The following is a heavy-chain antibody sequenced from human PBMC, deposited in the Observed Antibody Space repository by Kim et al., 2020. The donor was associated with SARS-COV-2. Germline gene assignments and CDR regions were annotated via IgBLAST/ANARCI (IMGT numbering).Heavy chain of an antibody. Sequence: TYNPSLKGRDTISIDTSEMQFSLKLSTVTAADTAVYYCATLDYGDYGTDYWGQGTLVTVSS. V-gene: IGHV4-59*08. J-gene: IGHJ4*02. CDR3: ATLDYGDYGTDY. D-gene: IGHD4-17*01.